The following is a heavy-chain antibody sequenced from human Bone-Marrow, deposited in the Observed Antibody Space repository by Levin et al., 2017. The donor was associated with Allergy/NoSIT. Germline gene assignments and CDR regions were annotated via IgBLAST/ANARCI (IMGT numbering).Heavy chain of an antibody. CDR2: ITSSGDST. Sequence: PGGSLRLSCAASGFTFRHYTMNWVRQAPGKGLEWVSCITSSGDSTYYADSVKGRFTISRDNAKNSLYLQLYRLRDEDTAMYYCARDPARGYYDSSGYSGDHWGQGTLVTVSS. V-gene: IGHV3-48*02. J-gene: IGHJ4*02. CDR3: ARDPARGYYDSSGYSGDH. D-gene: IGHD3-22*01. CDR1: GFTFRHYT.